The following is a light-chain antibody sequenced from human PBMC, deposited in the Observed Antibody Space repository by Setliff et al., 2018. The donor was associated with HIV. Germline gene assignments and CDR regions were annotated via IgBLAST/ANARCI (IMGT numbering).Light chain of an antibody. V-gene: IGLV2-14*03. CDR1: SSGIGGYIY. CDR2: DVS. J-gene: IGLJ1*01. Sequence: QSALTQPASVSGSPGQSITISCTGTSSGIGGYIYVSWYQQHPGKAPKLMIYDVSNRPSGVSNRFSGSKSGNTASLTISGLQPEDEADYYCTSYTSSSTLYVFGAGTKVTV. CDR3: TSYTSSSTLYV.